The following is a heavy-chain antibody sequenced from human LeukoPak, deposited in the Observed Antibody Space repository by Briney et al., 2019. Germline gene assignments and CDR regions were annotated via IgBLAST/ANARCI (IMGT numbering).Heavy chain of an antibody. Sequence: SDTLSLTCAVYGGSFSGPFWSWIRQPSGKGLEWIRAINHSGSTNYNPSLRSRVTISVDTSKNQFSLKLSSVTAADTAVYYCARTFGETTVTDTNPVDYWGQGTLVTVSS. CDR3: ARTFGETTVTDTNPVDY. CDR1: GGSFSGPF. J-gene: IGHJ4*02. CDR2: INHSGST. V-gene: IGHV4-34*01. D-gene: IGHD4-17*01.